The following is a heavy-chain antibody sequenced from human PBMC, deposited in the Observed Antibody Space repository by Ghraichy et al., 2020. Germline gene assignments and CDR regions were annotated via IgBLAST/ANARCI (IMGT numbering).Heavy chain of an antibody. V-gene: IGHV1-8*03. D-gene: IGHD1-7*01. J-gene: IGHJ5*02. CDR2: MNSNTGNT. CDR1: GYTFSNHD. Sequence: ASVKVSCKASGYTFSNHDINWVRQAAGQGLEWMGWMNSNTGNTGYAQNFQGRVTFTRDTSINTAYMELNSLRSDDTAVYYCARGAGTEWRDWFDTWGQGTMVIVSS. CDR3: ARGAGTEWRDWFDT.